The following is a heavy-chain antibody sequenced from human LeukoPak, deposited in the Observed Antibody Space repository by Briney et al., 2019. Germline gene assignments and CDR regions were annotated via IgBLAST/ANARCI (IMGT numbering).Heavy chain of an antibody. J-gene: IGHJ6*03. V-gene: IGHV4-4*02. CDR2: IYHSGST. Sequence: SETLSLTCAVSGGSISSSNWWSWVRQPPGKGLEWIGEIYHSGSTNYNPSLKSRVTISVDTSKNQFSLKLSSVTAADTAVYYCARDARAIFGVVNYYYMDVWGKGTTVTVSS. D-gene: IGHD3-3*01. CDR1: GGSISSSNW. CDR3: ARDARAIFGVVNYYYMDV.